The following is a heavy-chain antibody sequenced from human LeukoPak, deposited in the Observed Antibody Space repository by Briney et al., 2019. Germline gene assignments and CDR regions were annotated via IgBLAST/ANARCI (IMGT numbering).Heavy chain of an antibody. CDR1: GGSISSGAYY. Sequence: SQTLSLTCTVSGGSISSGAYYWSWIRQHPGKGLEWIGYIYYSGSTYYNPSLKSRVTISVDMSKNQFSLNLNFVIGADTAVYYCARVELWPTAHFDYWGQGTLVTVSS. V-gene: IGHV4-31*03. CDR2: IYYSGST. J-gene: IGHJ4*02. D-gene: IGHD1-7*01. CDR3: ARVELWPTAHFDY.